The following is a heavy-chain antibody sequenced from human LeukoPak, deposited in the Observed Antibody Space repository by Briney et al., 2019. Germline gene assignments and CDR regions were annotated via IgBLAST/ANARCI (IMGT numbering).Heavy chain of an antibody. CDR3: ARGIQLDRSNWYFDL. D-gene: IGHD5-18*01. V-gene: IGHV4-39*01. CDR2: IYYSGST. J-gene: IGHJ2*01. Sequence: SETLSLTCTVSGGSISSYYWGWIRQPPGKGLEWIGSIYYSGSTYYNPSLKSRVTISVDTSKNQFSLKLSSVTAADTAVYYCARGIQLDRSNWYFDLWGRGTLVTVSS. CDR1: GGSISSYY.